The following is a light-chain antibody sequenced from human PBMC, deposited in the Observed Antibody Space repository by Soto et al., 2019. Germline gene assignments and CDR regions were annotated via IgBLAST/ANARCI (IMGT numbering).Light chain of an antibody. CDR1: QSVRSS. J-gene: IGKJ5*01. CDR3: QQRSDWPRIT. Sequence: EIVLKQSPATLSLSPWERATLSCRASQSVRSSLGWYQQKPGQPPRLLTYDASNRATGIPARFSGSGSGTDFTLTISSLEPEDFAIYFCQQRSDWPRITFGQGTRLEIK. CDR2: DAS. V-gene: IGKV3-11*01.